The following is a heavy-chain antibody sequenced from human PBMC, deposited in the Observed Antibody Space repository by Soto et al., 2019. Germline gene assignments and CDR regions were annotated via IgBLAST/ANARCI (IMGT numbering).Heavy chain of an antibody. D-gene: IGHD3-10*01. CDR1: GGSINSRNW. V-gene: IGHV4-4*02. J-gene: IGHJ4*02. CDR3: ARDGPTGSGSYWDYFDL. CDR2: IDHSGST. Sequence: QVQLRESGPRLVKPSGTLSLSCAVSGGSINSRNWWTWVRQPPGKSLEWIGEIDHSGSTKYKPSLKSRVTISIERSRNPFSLNLTSVPAADTAVSYCARDGPTGSGSYWDYFDLWGQGTLVTVSS.